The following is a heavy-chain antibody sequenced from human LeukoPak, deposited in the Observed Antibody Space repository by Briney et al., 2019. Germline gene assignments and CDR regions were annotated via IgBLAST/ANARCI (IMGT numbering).Heavy chain of an antibody. CDR1: GYTFTGQY. J-gene: IGHJ4*02. Sequence: ASVKVSCKTSGYTFTGQYLHWVRQAPGQGLEWMGWINPNSGGTKSAQKFQGRVIMTRDTSISTAYMELRSLSSDDTAVYYCARGRYYASGSYPSYFDYWGQGTLVTVSS. CDR3: ARGRYYASGSYPSYFDY. D-gene: IGHD3-10*01. V-gene: IGHV1-2*02. CDR2: INPNSGGT.